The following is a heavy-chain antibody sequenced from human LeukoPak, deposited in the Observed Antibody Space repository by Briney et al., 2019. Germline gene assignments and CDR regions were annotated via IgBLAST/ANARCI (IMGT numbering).Heavy chain of an antibody. CDR1: GFTFNHYV. CDR2: ISKDGSAK. J-gene: IGHJ5*02. D-gene: IGHD6-13*01. Sequence: GKSLRLSCVASGFTFNHYVMHWVRQAPGKGLEWVAVISKDGSAKFYADSVKGRFTISRENSKNTLYLETDSLRAEDSAVYFCARDSVSSIFPRQFDNWGQGTLVTVSS. V-gene: IGHV3-30-3*01. CDR3: ARDSVSSIFPRQFDN.